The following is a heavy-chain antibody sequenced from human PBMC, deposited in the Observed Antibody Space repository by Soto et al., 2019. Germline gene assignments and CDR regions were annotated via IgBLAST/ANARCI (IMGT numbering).Heavy chain of an antibody. CDR1: GGSISNYR. V-gene: IGHV4-4*07. CDR2: IFASGRT. D-gene: IGHD1-7*01. CDR3: TRGTFETTAPFY. J-gene: IGHJ4*02. Sequence: QGQLQESGPGLVNPSETLSLTCTVSGGSISNYRWSWVRHPAGKGLVWVGRIFASGRTNYNPSLQSRVTMSVDTSKDQFSLKLNSVTAADTAVYYCTRGTFETTAPFYWGQGTLVTVSS.